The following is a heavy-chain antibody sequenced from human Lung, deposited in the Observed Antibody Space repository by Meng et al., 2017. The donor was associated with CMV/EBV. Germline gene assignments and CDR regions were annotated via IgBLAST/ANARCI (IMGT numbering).Heavy chain of an antibody. V-gene: IGHV3-23*01. D-gene: IGHD6-13*01. CDR1: EFSFSNYA. CDR3: AKAFSASWYREYYDD. CDR2: ITASGGST. Sequence: ESLKISCAASEFSFSNYAMSWVRQAPGRGLAWVSAITASGGSTYYADSVKGRFTVSRDNSKNTLYLQMNSLRAEDTALYYCAKAFSASWYREYYDDWGQGXTVTVSS. J-gene: IGHJ6*02.